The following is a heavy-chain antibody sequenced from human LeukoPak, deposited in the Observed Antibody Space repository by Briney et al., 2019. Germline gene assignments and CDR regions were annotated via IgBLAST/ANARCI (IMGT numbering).Heavy chain of an antibody. V-gene: IGHV4-61*02. CDR1: GGSISSGGYS. CDR3: ARTMASGSYTTFWSAFDI. Sequence: SQTLSLTCAVSGGSISSGGYSWSWIRQPPGKGLEWIGRIYTSGSTNYNPSLKSRVTMSVDTSKNQFSLKLSSVTAADTAVYYCARTMASGSYTTFWSAFDIWGQGTMVTVSS. D-gene: IGHD1-26*01. CDR2: IYTSGST. J-gene: IGHJ3*02.